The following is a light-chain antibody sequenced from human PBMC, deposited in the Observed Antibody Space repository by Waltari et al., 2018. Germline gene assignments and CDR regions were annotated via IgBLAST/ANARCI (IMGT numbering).Light chain of an antibody. V-gene: IGLV3-21*02. CDR3: QVWDDVGDHFV. CDR2: DNS. J-gene: IGLJ1*01. Sequence: SYVLTQPPSVSVAPGQTATITCGGDNIGSKSVNWFYQRTGQAPVLVVYDNSDRPPGIPARFSGSNSGNTATLTINRVEAGDEADYYCQVWDDVGDHFVFGIGTKVTVL. CDR1: NIGSKS.